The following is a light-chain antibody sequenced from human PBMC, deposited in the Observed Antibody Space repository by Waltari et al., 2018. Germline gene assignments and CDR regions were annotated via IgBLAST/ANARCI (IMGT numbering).Light chain of an antibody. CDR2: DAS. J-gene: IGKJ1*01. V-gene: IGKV3-20*01. Sequence: EIVLTQSPGTLSLSPGERATLSCRASQSVRSNYLAWYQQKPGQAPRLLIYDASSRATDIPDRFSGSVSGTDFTLTISRLEPEDFAVYYCQQYGSSPRTFGQGTKVEVK. CDR1: QSVRSNY. CDR3: QQYGSSPRT.